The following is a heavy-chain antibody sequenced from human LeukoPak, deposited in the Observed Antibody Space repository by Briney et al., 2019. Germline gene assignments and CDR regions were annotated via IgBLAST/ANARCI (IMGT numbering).Heavy chain of an antibody. CDR3: ARGQLWFDY. Sequence: GGSLRLSCADSRFSFSTYAMNWVRQAPGKGLEWVSGVTSYDTSTYYADSVNGRFTISRDNSKSTLYLQMNSLRAEDTAIYYCARGQLWFDYWGQGTLVTVSS. CDR1: RFSFSTYA. V-gene: IGHV3-23*01. CDR2: VTSYDTST. J-gene: IGHJ5*01. D-gene: IGHD5-18*01.